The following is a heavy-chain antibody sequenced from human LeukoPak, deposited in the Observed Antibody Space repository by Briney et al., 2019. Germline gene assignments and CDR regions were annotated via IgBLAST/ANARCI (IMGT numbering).Heavy chain of an antibody. CDR3: AREMRDGYFDY. V-gene: IGHV1-69*04. CDR2: IIPILGIA. Sequence: ASVKVSCKASGGTFSSYAISWVRQAPGQGLEWMGRIIPILGIANYAQKFQGRVTITADKSTSTAYMELSSLRSEDTAVYYCAREMRDGYFDYWGQGTLVTVSS. J-gene: IGHJ4*02. CDR1: GGTFSSYA. D-gene: IGHD5-24*01.